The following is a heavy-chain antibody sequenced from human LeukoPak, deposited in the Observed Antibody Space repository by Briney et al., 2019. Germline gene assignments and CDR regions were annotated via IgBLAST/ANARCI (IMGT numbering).Heavy chain of an antibody. J-gene: IGHJ4*02. D-gene: IGHD3-9*01. V-gene: IGHV5-51*01. CDR2: IYPGDSDT. Sequence: GEPLKISCKGSGYSLTSYWIGWVRQMPGKGLEWVGIIYPGDSDTRYSPSFQGQVTVSADKSISTAYLQWSSLKASDTAMYYCARLYDILTGNSFDYWGQGTLVTVSS. CDR3: ARLYDILTGNSFDY. CDR1: GYSLTSYW.